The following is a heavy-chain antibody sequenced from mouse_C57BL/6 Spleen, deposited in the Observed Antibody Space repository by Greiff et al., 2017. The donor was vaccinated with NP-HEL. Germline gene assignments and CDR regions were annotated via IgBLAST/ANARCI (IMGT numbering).Heavy chain of an antibody. CDR1: GYAFSSYW. V-gene: IGHV1-80*01. CDR2: IYPGDGDT. J-gene: IGHJ2*01. Sequence: QVQLQQSGAELVKPGASVKISCKASGYAFSSYWMNWVKQRPGKGLEWIGQIYPGDGDTNYNGKFKGKATLTADKSSSTAYMQLSSLTSEDSAVYFCARSSSPTVPFDYWGQGTTLTVSS. CDR3: ARSSSPTVPFDY. D-gene: IGHD1-1*01.